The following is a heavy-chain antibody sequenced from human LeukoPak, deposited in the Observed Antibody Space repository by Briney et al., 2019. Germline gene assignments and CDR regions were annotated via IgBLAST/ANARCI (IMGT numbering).Heavy chain of an antibody. CDR2: ISDSGGST. D-gene: IGHD3-22*01. V-gene: IGHV3-23*01. Sequence: GGSLRLSCAASGLTFRSYAMSWVRQAPGKGLEWVSGISDSGGSTYYADSVKGRFTISRDNSKNTLYLQMNSLRAEDTAVYYCANEEEIVVVTYWGQGTLVTVSS. CDR1: GLTFRSYA. CDR3: ANEEEIVVVTY. J-gene: IGHJ4*02.